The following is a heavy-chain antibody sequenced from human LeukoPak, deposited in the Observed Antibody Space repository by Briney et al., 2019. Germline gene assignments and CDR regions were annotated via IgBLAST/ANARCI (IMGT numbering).Heavy chain of an antibody. CDR3: ARDGGGRVLWFGEVYDAFDI. Sequence: GGSLRLSCAASGFTFSSYSMNWVRQAPGKGLEWVSYISSSSSTIYYADSVKGRFTISRDNAKNSLYLQMNSLRAEDTAVCYCARDGGGRVLWFGEVYDAFDIWGQGTMVTVSS. V-gene: IGHV3-48*01. D-gene: IGHD3-10*01. J-gene: IGHJ3*02. CDR1: GFTFSSYS. CDR2: ISSSSSTI.